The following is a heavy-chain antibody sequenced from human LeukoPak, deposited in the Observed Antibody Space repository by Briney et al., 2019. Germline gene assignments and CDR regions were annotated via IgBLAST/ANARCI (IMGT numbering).Heavy chain of an antibody. J-gene: IGHJ4*02. CDR1: GFSLSTSGVG. D-gene: IGHD6-13*01. CDR3: VRTYSSSRFRDY. CDR2: IYWDDDK. V-gene: IGHV2-5*02. Sequence: ESGPTLVKPTQTLTLTCTFSGFSLSTSGVGMGWIRQPPGKALEWLALIYWDDDKRYSPSLKSRLTITKDTSKNQVVLTMTNMDPVDTATYYCVRTYSSSRFRDYWGQGTLVTVSS.